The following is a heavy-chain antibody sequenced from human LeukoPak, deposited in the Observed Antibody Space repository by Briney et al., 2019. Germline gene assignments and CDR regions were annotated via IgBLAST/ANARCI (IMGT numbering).Heavy chain of an antibody. CDR1: GGSISSYY. J-gene: IGHJ3*02. CDR2: IYHSGST. V-gene: IGHV4-59*01. D-gene: IGHD3-22*01. CDR3: ARGVYYDSSGYYLGSYDAFDI. Sequence: SETLSLTCTVSGGSISSYYWSWIRQPPGKGLEWIGYIYHSGSTNYNPSLKSRVTISVDTSKNQFSLKLSSVTAADTAVYYCARGVYYDSSGYYLGSYDAFDIWGQGTMVTVSS.